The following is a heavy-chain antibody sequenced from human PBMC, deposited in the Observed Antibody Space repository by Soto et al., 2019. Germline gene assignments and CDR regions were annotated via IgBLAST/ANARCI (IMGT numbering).Heavy chain of an antibody. CDR1: GFTFSSYA. CDR3: ARYGVRYNFDY. D-gene: IGHD5-18*01. Sequence: GSLRLSCAASGFTFSSYAMSWVRQAPGKGLEWIGYIYFNGKTNYNPSLKSRVTMSGDTSKNYFSLRLNSVTAADTAMYYCARYGVRYNFDYWGQGALVTVSS. CDR2: IYFNGKT. J-gene: IGHJ4*02. V-gene: IGHV4-59*08.